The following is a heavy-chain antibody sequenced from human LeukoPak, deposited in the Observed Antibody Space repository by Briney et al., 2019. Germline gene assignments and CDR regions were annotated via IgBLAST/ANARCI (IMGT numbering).Heavy chain of an antibody. D-gene: IGHD3-3*01. V-gene: IGHV7-4-1*02. CDR3: ARDPPYNDFWSDYTIFDP. Sequence: ASVKVSCKASGYTFTNYAMNWVRQAPGQGLEWMGWINTNTGNPTYAQGFTGRFVFSLDTSVSTAYLQITSLKAEDTAVYYCARDPPYNDFWSDYTIFDPWGQGTLVTVSS. CDR2: INTNTGNP. CDR1: GYTFTNYA. J-gene: IGHJ5*02.